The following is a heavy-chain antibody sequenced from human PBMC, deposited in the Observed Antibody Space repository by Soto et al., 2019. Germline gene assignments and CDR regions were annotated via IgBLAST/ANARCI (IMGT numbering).Heavy chain of an antibody. CDR3: ARDDYKDGGNNWFDP. CDR1: GGSITNYY. V-gene: IGHV4-4*07. Sequence: SETLSLTCTVSGGSITNYYWSWIRQPAGKGLEWIGRIYTKERTNYNLSFRNRVTMSVDTSKNQFSLKLDAVTAADTAVYYCARDDYKDGGNNWFDPWGQGTLVTVSS. D-gene: IGHD3-16*01. J-gene: IGHJ5*02. CDR2: IYTKERT.